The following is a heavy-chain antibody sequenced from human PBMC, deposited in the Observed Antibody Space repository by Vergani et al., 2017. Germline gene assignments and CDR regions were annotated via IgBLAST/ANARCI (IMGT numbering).Heavy chain of an antibody. CDR2: INTNTGNP. Sequence: QVQLVQSGAEVKKPGSSVKVSCKASGGTFSSYAISWVRQAPGQGLEWMGWINTNTGNPTYAQGFTGRFVFSLDTSVSTAYLQISSLKAEDTAVYYCARVARYSYGSYYFDYWGQGTLVTVSS. V-gene: IGHV7-4-1*02. J-gene: IGHJ4*02. D-gene: IGHD5-18*01. CDR1: GGTFSSYA. CDR3: ARVARYSYGSYYFDY.